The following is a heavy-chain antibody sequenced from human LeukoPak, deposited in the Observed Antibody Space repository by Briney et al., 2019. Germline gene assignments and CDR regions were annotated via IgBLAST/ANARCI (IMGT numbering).Heavy chain of an antibody. CDR1: GFIFSSYS. D-gene: IGHD3-10*01. Sequence: GGSLRLSCAVSGFIFSSYSMNWVRQAPGTGLECVSSISSSSSYIYYADSVKGRFTISRDNAKNSLYVQMNSLRAEDTAVYYCARLSNYYGSGSYYNDYWGQGTLVTVSS. CDR3: ARLSNYYGSGSYYNDY. V-gene: IGHV3-21*01. CDR2: ISSSSSYI. J-gene: IGHJ4*02.